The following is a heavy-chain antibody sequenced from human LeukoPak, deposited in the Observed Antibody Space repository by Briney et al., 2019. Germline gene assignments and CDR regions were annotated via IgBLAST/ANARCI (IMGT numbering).Heavy chain of an antibody. CDR3: ATLGYCSSTSCHRPGWFDP. J-gene: IGHJ5*02. D-gene: IGHD2-2*01. V-gene: IGHV1-24*01. CDR2: FDPEDGET. CDR1: GYTLTELS. Sequence: ASVKASCKVSGYTLTELSMHWVRQAPGKGLEWMGGFDPEDGETIYAQKFQGRVTMTEDTSTDTAYMELSSLRSEDTAVYYCATLGYCSSTSCHRPGWFDPWGQGTLVTVSS.